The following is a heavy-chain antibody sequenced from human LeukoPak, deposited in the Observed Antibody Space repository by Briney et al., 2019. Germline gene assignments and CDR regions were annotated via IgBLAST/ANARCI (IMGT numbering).Heavy chain of an antibody. V-gene: IGHV4-34*01. CDR1: GGSFSGYY. CDR3: ARMSVIAAAEPFDY. CDR2: INHSGST. D-gene: IGHD6-13*01. J-gene: IGHJ4*02. Sequence: PSETLSLTCAVYGGSFSGYYWSWIRQPPGKGLGWIGEINHSGSTNYNPSLKSRVTISVDTSKNQFSLKLSSVTAADTAVYYCARMSVIAAAEPFDYWGQGTLVTVSS.